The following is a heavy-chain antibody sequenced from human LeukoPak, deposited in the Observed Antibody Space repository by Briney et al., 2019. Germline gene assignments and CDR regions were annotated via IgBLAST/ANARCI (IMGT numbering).Heavy chain of an antibody. Sequence: GGSLRLSCAASGFTFSSYWMHWVRQAPGKGLVWVSRINSDGSSTSYADSVKGRSTISRDNAKNTLYLQMNSLRAEDTAVYYCARAPYGDYRYFDYWGQGTLVTVSS. V-gene: IGHV3-74*01. D-gene: IGHD4-17*01. J-gene: IGHJ4*02. CDR2: INSDGSST. CDR3: ARAPYGDYRYFDY. CDR1: GFTFSSYW.